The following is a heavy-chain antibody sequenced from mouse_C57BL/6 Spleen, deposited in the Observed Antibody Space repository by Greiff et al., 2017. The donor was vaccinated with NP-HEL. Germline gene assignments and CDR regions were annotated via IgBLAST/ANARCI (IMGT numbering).Heavy chain of an antibody. CDR1: GYTFTSYW. CDR3: ARGPHFDY. J-gene: IGHJ2*01. CDR2: IDPSDSYT. Sequence: QVQLQQPGAELVMPGASVKLSCKASGYTFTSYWMHWVKQRPGQGLEWIGEIDPSDSYTNYNQKFKGKSTLTVDKSSSTAYMQLSSLTSEDSAVYYCARGPHFDYWGQGTTLTVSS. V-gene: IGHV1-69*01.